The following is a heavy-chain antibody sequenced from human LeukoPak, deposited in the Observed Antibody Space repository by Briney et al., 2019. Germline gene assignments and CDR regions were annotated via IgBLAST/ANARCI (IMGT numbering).Heavy chain of an antibody. J-gene: IGHJ4*02. CDR2: ISYDGSNK. CDR1: GFTFSSYG. V-gene: IGHV3-30*18. Sequence: PGGSLRLSCAASGFTFSSYGMHWVRQAPGKGLEWVAVISYDGSNKYYADSVKGRFTISRDNSKNTLYLQMNSLRAEDTAVYYCAKDREYSYGFDYWGQGTLVTVSS. CDR3: AKDREYSYGFDY. D-gene: IGHD5-18*01.